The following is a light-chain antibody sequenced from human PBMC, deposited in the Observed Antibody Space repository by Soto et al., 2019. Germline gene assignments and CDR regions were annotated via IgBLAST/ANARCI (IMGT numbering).Light chain of an antibody. CDR2: NNN. V-gene: IGLV1-44*01. Sequence: QSVLTQPPSASVTPGQRVTISCSGSNSNIGSNPVHWYQQLPGTAPKLLIHNNNQRPSGVPDRFSGSKSGTSACLAISGLESEDEAAYYCAAWDDSLNGVLFGGGTKLTVL. CDR3: AAWDDSLNGVL. J-gene: IGLJ2*01. CDR1: NSNIGSNP.